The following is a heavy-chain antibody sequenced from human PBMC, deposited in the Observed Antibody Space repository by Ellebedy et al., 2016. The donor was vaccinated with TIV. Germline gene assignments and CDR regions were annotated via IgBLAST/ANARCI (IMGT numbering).Heavy chain of an antibody. CDR3: ARDAFTNGWFGPDSYGMDV. CDR2: ISYDGNKK. J-gene: IGHJ6*02. Sequence: PGGSLRLSCAASGFTFSTHALHWVRQAPGKGLEWVAIISYDGNKKFYADSVKGRFTVSRDNSKRMLYLQLNSLRPEDTAVYYCARDAFTNGWFGPDSYGMDVWGQGATLTVSS. V-gene: IGHV3-30-3*01. CDR1: GFTFSTHA. D-gene: IGHD3-10*01.